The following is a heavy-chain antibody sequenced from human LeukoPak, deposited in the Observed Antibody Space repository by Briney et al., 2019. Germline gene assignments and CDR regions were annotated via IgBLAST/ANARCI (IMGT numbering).Heavy chain of an antibody. V-gene: IGHV1-2*02. D-gene: IGHD3-3*01. CDR3: ARRTIFGVVIIDY. Sequence: GASVKVSCKASGYTFTGYYMHWVRQAPGQGLEWMGWINPNSGGTNYAQKFQGRVTMTRDTSISTAYMELSRLRSDDTAVYYCARRTIFGVVIIDYWGQGTLVTVSS. J-gene: IGHJ4*02. CDR2: INPNSGGT. CDR1: GYTFTGYY.